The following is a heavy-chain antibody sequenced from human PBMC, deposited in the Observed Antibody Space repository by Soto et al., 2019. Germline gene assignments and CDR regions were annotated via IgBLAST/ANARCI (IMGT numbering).Heavy chain of an antibody. CDR1: GGTFSSYA. D-gene: IGHD3-9*01. CDR3: ARDRGYYDILTGSRGFDP. CDR2: IIPIFGTE. J-gene: IGHJ5*02. V-gene: IGHV1-69*01. Sequence: QVQLVQSGAEVKKPGSSVKVSCKASGGTFSSYAISWVRQAPGQGLEWMGGIIPIFGTENYAQKFQGRVTITADESTSTDYMELSSLRYEDTAVYYCARDRGYYDILTGSRGFDPWGQGTLVTVSS.